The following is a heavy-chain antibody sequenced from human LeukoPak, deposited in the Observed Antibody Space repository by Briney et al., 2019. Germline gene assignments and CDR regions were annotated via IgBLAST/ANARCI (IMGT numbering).Heavy chain of an antibody. J-gene: IGHJ4*02. V-gene: IGHV3-53*01. Sequence: GGSLRLSCAASGFDFSSNWMHWVRQAPGKGLEWVSVVYSNNSTYYADSVKGRFTISRDSSNNTLYLQMNSLRVEDTAIYYCARGINMMIVAPGYWGQGTLVTVSS. CDR1: GFDFSSNW. CDR2: VYSNNST. CDR3: ARGINMMIVAPGY. D-gene: IGHD3-22*01.